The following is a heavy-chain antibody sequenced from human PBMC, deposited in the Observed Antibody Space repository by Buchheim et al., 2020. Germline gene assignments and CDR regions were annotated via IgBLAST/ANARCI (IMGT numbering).Heavy chain of an antibody. CDR1: GGSFSGYY. Sequence: QVQLQQWGAGLLKPSETLSLTCAVYGGSFSGYYWSWIRQPPGKGLEWIGEINHSGSTNYNPSLKSRVTISVDTSKNQFSLKLSSVTAADTAVYYCARGVLRYDSSGYYYGMDVWGQGTT. CDR3: ARGVLRYDSSGYYYGMDV. V-gene: IGHV4-34*01. J-gene: IGHJ6*02. CDR2: INHSGST. D-gene: IGHD3-22*01.